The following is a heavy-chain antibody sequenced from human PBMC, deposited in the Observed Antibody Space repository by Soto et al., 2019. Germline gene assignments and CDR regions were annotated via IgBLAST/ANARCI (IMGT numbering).Heavy chain of an antibody. CDR2: ISYSGST. D-gene: IGHD6-13*01. CDR3: ARGYGSIWNWFDP. J-gene: IGHJ5*02. CDR1: GGSIRGGDYY. Sequence: ASETLSLTCTVSGGSIRGGDYYWSWIRQHPGKGLEWIGHISYSGSTSYNPSLKSRITMSVDTSKNQFSLRLRSVTAADTAVYYCARGYGSIWNWFDPWGQGTLVTVSS. V-gene: IGHV4-31*03.